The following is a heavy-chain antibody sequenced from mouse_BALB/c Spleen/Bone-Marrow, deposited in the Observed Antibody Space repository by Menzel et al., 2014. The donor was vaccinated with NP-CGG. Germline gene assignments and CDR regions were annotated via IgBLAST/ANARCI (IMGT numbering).Heavy chain of an antibody. Sequence: VQVVESGDELVKPGASVKLSCMASGFTFTSYWIHWVKQRPGQGPEWIGGINPSNGRTNYNEKFKRKATLTEDKSSSTAYMQLSSLTSEDSAVYYCARDGNYRYAMDYWGQGTSVTVSS. J-gene: IGHJ4*01. CDR2: INPSNGRT. D-gene: IGHD2-1*01. CDR3: ARDGNYRYAMDY. V-gene: IGHV1S81*02. CDR1: GFTFTSYW.